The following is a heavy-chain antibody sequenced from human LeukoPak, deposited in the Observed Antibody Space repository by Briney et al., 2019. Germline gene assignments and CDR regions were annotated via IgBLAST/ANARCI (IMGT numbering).Heavy chain of an antibody. D-gene: IGHD3-22*01. CDR2: LSDSGGST. V-gene: IGHV3-23*01. CDR3: AKDGGSGYYYFDY. CDR1: GFTFSSYA. J-gene: IGHJ4*02. Sequence: GGSLRLSCAASGFTFSSYAMSWVRQAPGKGLEWVSALSDSGGSTYYADSVKGRFTISRDNSKNTLYVQMNSLRAEDTAVYYCAKDGGSGYYYFDYWGQGTLVTVSS.